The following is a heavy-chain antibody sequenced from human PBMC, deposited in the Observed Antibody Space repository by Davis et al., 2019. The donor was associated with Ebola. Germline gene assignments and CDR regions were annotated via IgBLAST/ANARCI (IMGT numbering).Heavy chain of an antibody. J-gene: IGHJ6*04. CDR1: GYTLTELS. V-gene: IGHV1-2*02. CDR3: AKEEGDV. Sequence: ASVKVSCKVSGYTLTELSMHWVRQAPGQGLEWMGWINPNSGGTNYAQKFQGRVTMTRDTSISTAYMELSRLRSDDTAVYYCAKEEGDVWGKGTTVTVSS. CDR2: INPNSGGT.